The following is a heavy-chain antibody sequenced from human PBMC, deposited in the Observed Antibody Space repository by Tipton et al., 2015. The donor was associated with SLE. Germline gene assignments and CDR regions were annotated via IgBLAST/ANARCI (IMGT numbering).Heavy chain of an antibody. CDR1: GFTFSSYS. D-gene: IGHD2-21*02. CDR3: ARDGGGDGYFDY. CDR2: IKQDGSEK. J-gene: IGHJ4*02. Sequence: SLRLSCAASGFTFSSYSMSWVRQAPGKGLEWVANIKQDGSEKYYVDSVKGRFTISRDNSKNTLFLQMNSLRAEDTAVYYCARDGGGDGYFDYWGQGTLVTVSS. V-gene: IGHV3-7*01.